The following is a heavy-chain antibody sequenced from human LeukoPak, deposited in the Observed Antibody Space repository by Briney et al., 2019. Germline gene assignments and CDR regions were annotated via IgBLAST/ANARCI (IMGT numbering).Heavy chain of an antibody. CDR1: GFTFSSYS. CDR2: ISSSSSYI. J-gene: IGHJ4*02. D-gene: IGHD6-13*01. V-gene: IGHV3-21*01. Sequence: GGSLRLSCAASGFTFSSYSMNWVRQAPGKGLEWVSSISSSSSYIYYADSVKGRFTISRDNAKNSLYLQMNSLRAEDTAVYYCARDRITAAGSDYWGQGTLVTVSS. CDR3: ARDRITAAGSDY.